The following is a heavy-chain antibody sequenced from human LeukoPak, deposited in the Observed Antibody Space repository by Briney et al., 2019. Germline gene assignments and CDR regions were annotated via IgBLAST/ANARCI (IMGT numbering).Heavy chain of an antibody. Sequence: GGSLRPSCAASGFMFSKYWMSWVRQAPGKGLEWVANIKQDGSERYYLDSVKGRFTISRDNAKNSLFLHMDSLRAEDTAVYYCATSWDYWGQGTLVTVSS. CDR3: ATSWDY. J-gene: IGHJ4*02. CDR1: GFMFSKYW. CDR2: IKQDGSER. V-gene: IGHV3-7*01.